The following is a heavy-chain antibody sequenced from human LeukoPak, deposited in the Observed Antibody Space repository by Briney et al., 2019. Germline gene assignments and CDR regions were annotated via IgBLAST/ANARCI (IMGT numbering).Heavy chain of an antibody. CDR1: GGSVTSYY. V-gene: IGHV4-59*08. Sequence: PSETLSLTCTVSGGSVTSYYWSWIRQPPGKGLEWIGYIYYNGGTNYNPSLRSRITISLDTSKNQFSLRLSSVTAADTAVYYCAGGGDKAKTGYWGQGTLVTVSS. CDR3: AGGGDKAKTGY. D-gene: IGHD2-15*01. CDR2: IYYNGGT. J-gene: IGHJ4*02.